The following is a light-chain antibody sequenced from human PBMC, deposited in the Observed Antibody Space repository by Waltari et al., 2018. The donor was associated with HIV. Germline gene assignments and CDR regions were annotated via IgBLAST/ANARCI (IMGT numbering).Light chain of an antibody. CDR3: QQYNTYSFI. V-gene: IGKV1-5*03. CDR2: KAS. Sequence: IQITQSPSPLSALFGHSVPLTCRASQSSSDLLAWYQEKQGKAPKLLIYKASSVESGVPSRFSGSGAGTEFTLSSSSLQPDDFATYYGQQYNTYSFIFGPGTKVDIK. CDR1: QSSSDL. J-gene: IGKJ3*01.